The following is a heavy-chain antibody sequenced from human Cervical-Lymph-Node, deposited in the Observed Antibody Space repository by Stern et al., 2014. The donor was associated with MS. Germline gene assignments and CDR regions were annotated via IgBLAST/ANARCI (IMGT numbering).Heavy chain of an antibody. Sequence: QVTLRESGPTLVKPTQTLTLTCTFSGFSLSTSGVGVGWIRQPPGKALEWLALIYWDDDKRYSPSLKNRLTITKDTSKNQVVLTMTSLDPVDTATYYCAHTRMVSTWGRGLGWFDPWGQGTLVTVSS. V-gene: IGHV2-5*02. CDR1: GFSLSTSGVG. D-gene: IGHD2-8*01. CDR2: IYWDDDK. J-gene: IGHJ5*02. CDR3: AHTRMVSTWGRGLGWFDP.